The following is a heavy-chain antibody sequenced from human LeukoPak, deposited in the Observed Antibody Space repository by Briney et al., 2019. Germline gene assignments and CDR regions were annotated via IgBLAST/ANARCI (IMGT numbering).Heavy chain of an antibody. D-gene: IGHD6-6*01. CDR3: AKDQGKYSSSGGSSIDY. CDR2: ISYDGSNK. J-gene: IGHJ4*02. Sequence: GGSLRLSCAASGFTFSSYGMHWVRQAPGKGLEWVAVISYDGSNKYYADSVKGRFTISRDNSKNTLYLQMNSLRAEDTAVYYCAKDQGKYSSSGGSSIDYWGQGALVTVSS. CDR1: GFTFSSYG. V-gene: IGHV3-30*18.